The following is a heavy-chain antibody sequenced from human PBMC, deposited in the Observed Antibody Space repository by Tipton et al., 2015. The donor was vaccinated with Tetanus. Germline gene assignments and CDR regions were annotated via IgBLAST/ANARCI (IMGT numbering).Heavy chain of an antibody. CDR2: TYPGDFDT. J-gene: IGHJ3*02. CDR1: GISFTNYW. V-gene: IGHV5-51*03. D-gene: IGHD3-10*01. CDR3: ARTYPDGVWFGELQDAFDI. Sequence: QLVQSGGVVRKPGESLKISCKGFGISFTNYWIGWVRQMPGKGLELMGITYPGDFDTRYSPSFQGLVTISADKSNSTAYLQWSSLKASDTAMYYCARTYPDGVWFGELQDAFDIWGQGTMVTVSS.